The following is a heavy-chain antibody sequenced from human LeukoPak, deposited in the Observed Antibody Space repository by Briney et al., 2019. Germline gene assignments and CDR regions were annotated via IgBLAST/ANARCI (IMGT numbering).Heavy chain of an antibody. J-gene: IGHJ3*02. CDR3: ARGNPDDYVWGSYRDDAFDI. V-gene: IGHV1-8*01. CDR2: MNPNSGNT. D-gene: IGHD3-16*02. CDR1: GYTFTSYD. Sequence: ASVTVSCKASGYTFTSYDINWVRQAPGQGLEWMGWMNPNSGNTGYAQKFQGRVTMTRNTSISTAYMELSSLRSEDTAVYYCARGNPDDYVWGSYRDDAFDIWGQGTMVTVSS.